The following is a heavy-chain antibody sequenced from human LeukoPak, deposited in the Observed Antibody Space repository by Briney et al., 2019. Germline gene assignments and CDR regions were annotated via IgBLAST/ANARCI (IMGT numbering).Heavy chain of an antibody. CDR3: ARGPGAPRGWFDP. CDR2: IYYSGST. V-gene: IGHV4-30-4*01. D-gene: IGHD3-10*01. CDR1: GGSISSGDYY. J-gene: IGHJ5*02. Sequence: KPSETLSLTCTVSGGSISSGDYYWSWIRQPPGKGLEWIGYIYYSGSTYYNPSLKSRVTISVDTSKNQFSLKLSSVTAADTAVYYCARGPGAPRGWFDPWGQGTLVTVSS.